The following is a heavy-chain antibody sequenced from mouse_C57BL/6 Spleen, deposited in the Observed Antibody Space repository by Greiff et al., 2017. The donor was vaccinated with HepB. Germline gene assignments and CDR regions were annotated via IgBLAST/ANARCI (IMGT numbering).Heavy chain of an antibody. Sequence: QVQLQQPGAELVRPGSSVKLSCKASGYTFTSYWMHWVRQRPIQGLEWIGNIDPSDSETHYNQKFKDKATLTVDKSSSTAYMQLSSLTSEDSAVYYCARRDSSPFAYWGQGTLVTVSA. J-gene: IGHJ3*01. V-gene: IGHV1-52*01. CDR3: ARRDSSPFAY. D-gene: IGHD3-3*01. CDR2: IDPSDSET. CDR1: GYTFTSYW.